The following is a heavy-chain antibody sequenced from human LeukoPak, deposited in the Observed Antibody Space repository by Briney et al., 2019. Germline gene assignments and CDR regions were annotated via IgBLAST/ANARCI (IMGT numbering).Heavy chain of an antibody. D-gene: IGHD5-24*01. CDR2: INSDGGST. CDR1: GFTFSNYW. J-gene: IGHJ4*02. Sequence: GGSLRLSCEASGFTFSNYWMHWVRQAPGKGLVWVSRINSDGGSTNYADSVKGRFTISRDKPKNTRYLQMNSLRAEDTAVYYCARFRWLQSSPELDSWGQGALVTVSS. CDR3: ARFRWLQSSPELDS. V-gene: IGHV3-74*01.